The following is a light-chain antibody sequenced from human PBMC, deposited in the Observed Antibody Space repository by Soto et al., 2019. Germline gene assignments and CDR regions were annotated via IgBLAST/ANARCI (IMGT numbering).Light chain of an antibody. CDR3: QQYDHLPRT. Sequence: DLQMIQSPSSLSASVGDRVTITCQASQEISNYLNWYQQKPGKAPKLLIYDASNLESGVPSRFSGRGSGTDFTFTISSLQPEDFATYYCQQYDHLPRTFGRGTKVEIK. J-gene: IGKJ1*01. CDR1: QEISNY. CDR2: DAS. V-gene: IGKV1-33*01.